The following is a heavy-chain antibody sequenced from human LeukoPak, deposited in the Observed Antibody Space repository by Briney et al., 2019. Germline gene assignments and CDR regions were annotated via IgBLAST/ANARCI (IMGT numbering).Heavy chain of an antibody. Sequence: AGGSLRLSCAASGFTFSSYAMNWVRQAPGKGLEWVSHITSSSTIYYADSVKGRFTISRDNAKNSLYLQMNSLRDEDTAVYYCARRFDSWGQGTLVTVSS. J-gene: IGHJ4*02. CDR1: GFTFSSYA. CDR2: ITSSSTI. CDR3: ARRFDS. V-gene: IGHV3-48*02.